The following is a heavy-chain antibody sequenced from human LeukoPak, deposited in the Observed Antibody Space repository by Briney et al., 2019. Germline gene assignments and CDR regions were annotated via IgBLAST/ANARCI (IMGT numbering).Heavy chain of an antibody. CDR3: ARRRTTVVTPDYAFDI. J-gene: IGHJ3*02. CDR2: IYDSGST. V-gene: IGHV4-38-2*02. Sequence: SETLSLTCTVSGGSISGYYWGWIRQPPGKGLEWIGRIYDSGSTYYNPSLKSRVTISVDTSKNQFSLKLSSVTAADTAVYYCARRRTTVVTPDYAFDIWGQGTMVTVSS. D-gene: IGHD4-23*01. CDR1: GGSISGYY.